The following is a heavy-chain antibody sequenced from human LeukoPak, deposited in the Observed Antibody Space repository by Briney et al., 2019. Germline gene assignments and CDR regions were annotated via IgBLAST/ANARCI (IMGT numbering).Heavy chain of an antibody. D-gene: IGHD6-13*01. CDR1: GFIFSNYA. Sequence: GGALRLSCAASGFIFSNYAMQWVRQAPGKGLEWLAVISSGGETKLYADSVRGRFTVSRDNSKNTVSLQMNSLRPEDTALYYCAKDGASTAPGTFDYWGQGTLVTVSS. V-gene: IGHV3-30*18. CDR2: ISSGGETK. CDR3: AKDGASTAPGTFDY. J-gene: IGHJ4*02.